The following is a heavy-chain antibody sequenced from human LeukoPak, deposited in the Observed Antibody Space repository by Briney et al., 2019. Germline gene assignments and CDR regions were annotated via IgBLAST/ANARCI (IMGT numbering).Heavy chain of an antibody. D-gene: IGHD1-14*01. CDR1: GFTFSSYA. CDR2: IRYDGSNK. Sequence: PGGSLRLSCAASGFTFSSYAMSWVRQAPGKGLEWVAFIRYDGSNKYYADSVKGRFTISRDNSKNTLYLQMNSLRAEDTAVYYCARERMIDGTDDAFDIWGQGTMVTVSS. V-gene: IGHV3-30*02. CDR3: ARERMIDGTDDAFDI. J-gene: IGHJ3*02.